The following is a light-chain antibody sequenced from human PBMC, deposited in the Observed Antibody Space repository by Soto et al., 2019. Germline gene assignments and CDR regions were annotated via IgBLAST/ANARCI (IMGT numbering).Light chain of an antibody. V-gene: IGKV2-28*01. CDR1: QSLLHSNGYSY. CDR3: MQALQRLT. CDR2: LGS. Sequence: IVMTLSTLSLPVTPGEPASIPCRSIQSLLHSNGYSYLDWYLQKPGQSPEVLIYLGSNRASGVPDRFSGSGSGTDFTLKISRVEAADVGVYYCMQALQRLTFGQGTRLEI. J-gene: IGKJ5*01.